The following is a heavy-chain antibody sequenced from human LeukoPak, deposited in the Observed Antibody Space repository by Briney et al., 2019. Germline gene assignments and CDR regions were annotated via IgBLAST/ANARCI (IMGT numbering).Heavy chain of an antibody. V-gene: IGHV3-23*01. Sequence: PGGSLRLSCASSGFRFSSFAMTWVRQAPGKGLEWVSGIIDTGGATYYADSVKGRFTISRDNSKNTLFLQMNSLRAEDTAVYYCAKFNGHPTTNYYMDVWGEGTAVTVSS. J-gene: IGHJ6*04. D-gene: IGHD3-10*01. CDR2: IIDTGGAT. CDR3: AKFNGHPTTNYYMDV. CDR1: GFRFSSFA.